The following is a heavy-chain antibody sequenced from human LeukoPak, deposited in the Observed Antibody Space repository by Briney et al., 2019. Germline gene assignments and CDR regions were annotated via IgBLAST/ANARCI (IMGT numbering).Heavy chain of an antibody. CDR2: ISGSGGST. CDR3: AKSRRAFGESPPGCFDY. CDR1: GFTFSSYA. D-gene: IGHD3-10*01. Sequence: GGSLRLSCAASGFTFSSYAMSWVRQAPGKGLEWVSAISGSGGSTYYADSVKGRFTISRDNSKNTLYLQMNSLRAEDTAVYYCAKSRRAFGESPPGCFDYWGQGTLVTVSS. V-gene: IGHV3-23*01. J-gene: IGHJ4*02.